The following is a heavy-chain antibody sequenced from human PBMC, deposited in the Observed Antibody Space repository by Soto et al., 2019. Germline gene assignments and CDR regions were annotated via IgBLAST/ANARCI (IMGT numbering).Heavy chain of an antibody. CDR2: LHHTGAT. CDR3: ADRHDGSGYAYDY. Sequence: SETLSLTCTVSGASLNTAVHNWDWIRQPPGEGLEWLGGLHHTGATFYNPSFRGRVSISFDTSKNQLSLTLTSMTAADTAVYYCADRHDGSGYAYDYWGQGTLVTVSS. J-gene: IGHJ4*02. CDR1: GASLNTAVHN. V-gene: IGHV4-39*01. D-gene: IGHD3-22*01.